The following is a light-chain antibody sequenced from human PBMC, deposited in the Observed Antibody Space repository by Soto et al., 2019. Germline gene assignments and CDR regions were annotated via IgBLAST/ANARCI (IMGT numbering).Light chain of an antibody. CDR2: DAS. CDR1: HPISTW. V-gene: IGKV1-5*01. J-gene: IGKJ2*01. CDR3: HQYKTFPFT. Sequence: DIQMTQSPSTLSASVGDRVTVTCRASHPISTWLAWYQQKPGKAPKLLIYDASTLERGVPTRFGGRGFETEFTLTINGLQPDDFATYFCHQYKTFPFTFGQGTRIEI.